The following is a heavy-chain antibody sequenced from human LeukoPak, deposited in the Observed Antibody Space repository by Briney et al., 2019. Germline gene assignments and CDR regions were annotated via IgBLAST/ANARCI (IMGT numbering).Heavy chain of an antibody. CDR2: ISSSSRPR. Sequence: GGALRLSCGASGFTFSSYSMNWVRQAPGKGLEWVSYISSSSRPRYYADSVKGRFTISRDNAKNSRYLQMNILRTEDTAVSSCARHFCSSTSCSNWGQGTLVTVSS. V-gene: IGHV3-48*01. D-gene: IGHD2-2*01. J-gene: IGHJ4*02. CDR1: GFTFSSYS. CDR3: ARHFCSSTSCSN.